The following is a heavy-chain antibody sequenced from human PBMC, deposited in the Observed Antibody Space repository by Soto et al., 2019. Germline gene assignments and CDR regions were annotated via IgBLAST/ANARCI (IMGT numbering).Heavy chain of an antibody. CDR3: ARDSINYGSGTPKWFYYYMDV. D-gene: IGHD3-10*01. J-gene: IGHJ6*03. V-gene: IGHV3-33*01. CDR2: IWYDGSNK. Sequence: VAVIWYDGSNKYYADSVKGRFTISRDNSKNTLYLQMNSLRAEDTAVYYCARDSINYGSGTPKWFYYYMDVWGKGTTVTVSS.